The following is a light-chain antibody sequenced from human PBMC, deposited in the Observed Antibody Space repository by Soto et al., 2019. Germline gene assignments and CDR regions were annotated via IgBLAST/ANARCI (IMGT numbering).Light chain of an antibody. J-gene: IGKJ5*01. V-gene: IGKV3-11*01. CDR1: QSVSSY. CDR3: QQRSNWPRTRIT. Sequence: EIVLTQSPATLSLSPGERATLSCRASQSVSSYLAWYQQKPGQAPRLLIYDASNRATGIPARFSGRGSGTDFTLTISSLEPEDFAVYYCQQRSNWPRTRITFGQGTRLEIK. CDR2: DAS.